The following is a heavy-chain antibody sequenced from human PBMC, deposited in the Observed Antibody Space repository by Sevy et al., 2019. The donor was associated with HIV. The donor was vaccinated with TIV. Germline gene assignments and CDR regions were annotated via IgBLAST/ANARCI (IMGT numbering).Heavy chain of an antibody. CDR1: GYSFTSHW. J-gene: IGHJ4*02. CDR3: ATSRSGYFDSSGYYIY. Sequence: GESLKISCQGSGYSFTSHWIGWVRHMPGKGLEWMGIIYPEDSETRYSPSFQGQVTFSADKSIGPAYLQWSSLKASDTAMYYCATSRSGYFDSSGYYIYWGQGTLVTVSS. V-gene: IGHV5-51*01. D-gene: IGHD3-22*01. CDR2: IYPEDSET.